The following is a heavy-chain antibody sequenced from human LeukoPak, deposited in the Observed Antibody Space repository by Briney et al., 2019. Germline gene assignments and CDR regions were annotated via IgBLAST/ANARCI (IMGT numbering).Heavy chain of an antibody. J-gene: IGHJ4*02. CDR1: GHTLTGYY. V-gene: IGHV1-2*02. CDR2: INPNSGGS. D-gene: IGHD3-10*01. Sequence: ASVKVSYKASGHTLTGYYMHWVRQAPGQGLEWMGWINPNSGGSNYAQKFQGRVTMTRDTSISTAYMELSRLRSDDTAVYYCARVPRGPGAPLDYWGQGTLVTVSS. CDR3: ARVPRGPGAPLDY.